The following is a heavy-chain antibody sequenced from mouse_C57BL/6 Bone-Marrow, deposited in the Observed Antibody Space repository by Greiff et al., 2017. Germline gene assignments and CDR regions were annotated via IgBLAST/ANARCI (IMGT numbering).Heavy chain of an antibody. J-gene: IGHJ2*01. CDR3: ARNYYCPCYVDY. V-gene: IGHV1-7*01. Sequence: VQLQQSGAELAKPGASVKLSCKASGYTFTSYWMNWVKQRPGQGLEWIGYINPSSGYTKYNQKFKDKATLTADKSSSTSYMQLSSLTYEDSAVYYCARNYYCPCYVDYWGQGTTLTVSS. CDR1: GYTFTSYW. CDR2: INPSSGYT. D-gene: IGHD1-1*01.